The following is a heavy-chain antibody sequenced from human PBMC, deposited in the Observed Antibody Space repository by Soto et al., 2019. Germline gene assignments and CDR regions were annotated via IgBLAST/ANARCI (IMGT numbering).Heavy chain of an antibody. CDR3: ARVPDY. D-gene: IGHD2-2*01. V-gene: IGHV4-30-2*01. Sequence: SEILSLTYAVCGGSISSGGYSWSWIRQPPGKGLEWIGYMYHSGSTYYNPSLKSRVTISIDRSKNQFSLKLSSVTAADTAVYYCARVPDYLGQGTLVTVFS. CDR2: MYHSGST. J-gene: IGHJ4*02. CDR1: GGSISSGGYS.